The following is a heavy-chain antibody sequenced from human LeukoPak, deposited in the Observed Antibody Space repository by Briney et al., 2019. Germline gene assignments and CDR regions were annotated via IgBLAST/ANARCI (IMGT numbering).Heavy chain of an antibody. V-gene: IGHV3-30*03. CDR1: GFTFSSYG. D-gene: IGHD3-3*01. CDR2: ISYDGSNK. Sequence: PGGSLRLSCAASGFTFSSYGMHWVRQAPGKGLEWVAVISYDGSNKYYADSVKGRFTISRDNSKNTLYLQMNSLRAEDTAVYYCAREDFWSGYYWFDPWGQGTLVTVSS. CDR3: AREDFWSGYYWFDP. J-gene: IGHJ5*02.